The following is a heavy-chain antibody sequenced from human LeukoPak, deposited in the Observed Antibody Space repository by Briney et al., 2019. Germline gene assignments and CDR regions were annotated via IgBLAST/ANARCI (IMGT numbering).Heavy chain of an antibody. CDR2: IYYSGST. J-gene: IGHJ4*02. CDR1: GGSISSGDYY. Sequence: PSETLSLTCTVSGGSISSGDYYWSWIRQPPGKGLEWIGYIYYSGSTYYNPSLKSRVTISVDTSKNQFSLKLSSVTAADTAVYYCARAVDYGDYFDYWGQGTLVTVS. V-gene: IGHV4-30-4*01. CDR3: ARAVDYGDYFDY. D-gene: IGHD4-17*01.